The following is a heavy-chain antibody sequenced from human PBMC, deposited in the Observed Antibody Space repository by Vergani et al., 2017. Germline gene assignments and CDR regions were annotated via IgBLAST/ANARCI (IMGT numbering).Heavy chain of an antibody. CDR3: ARSDIVVVPADYWYFDL. D-gene: IGHD2-2*01. Sequence: QVQLVQSGAEVKKPGASVKVSCKASGYTFTSYGISWVRQAPGQGLEWMGWTSAYNGNTNYAQKLQGRVTMTTDTSTSTAYMELRSLRSDDTAVYYCARSDIVVVPADYWYFDLWGRGTLVTVSS. V-gene: IGHV1-18*01. J-gene: IGHJ2*01. CDR1: GYTFTSYG. CDR2: TSAYNGNT.